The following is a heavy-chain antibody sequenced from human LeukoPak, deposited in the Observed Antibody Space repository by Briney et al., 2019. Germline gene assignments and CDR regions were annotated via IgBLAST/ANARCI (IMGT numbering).Heavy chain of an antibody. D-gene: IGHD2-2*01. CDR3: AKAVQAVVTVPPFDY. CDR1: GFTFSSYG. CDR2: ISYDGSNK. Sequence: GGSLGLSYAASGFTFSSYGMHWVRQAPGKGLEWVAVISYDGSNKYYADSVKGRLTISRDNSKNTLYLQMNSLRAEDTAVYYWAKAVQAVVTVPPFDYWGQGTLVTVSS. J-gene: IGHJ4*02. V-gene: IGHV3-30*18.